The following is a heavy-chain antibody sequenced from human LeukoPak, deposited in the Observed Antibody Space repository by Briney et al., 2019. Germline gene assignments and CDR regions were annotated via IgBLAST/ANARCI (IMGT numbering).Heavy chain of an antibody. V-gene: IGHV3-74*01. CDR1: GFTFSNYW. Sequence: GGSLRLSCAASGFTFSNYWMHWVRQTPGEGLVCVSLIKGDGSSTTYADSVKGRFTISRDNAKNTVYLQMNSLRAEDTAAYYCARGNYHAMDVWGQGTTVTVSS. CDR2: IKGDGSST. J-gene: IGHJ6*02. CDR3: ARGNYHAMDV.